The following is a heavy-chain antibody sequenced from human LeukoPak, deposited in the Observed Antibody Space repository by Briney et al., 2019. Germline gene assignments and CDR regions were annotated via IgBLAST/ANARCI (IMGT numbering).Heavy chain of an antibody. D-gene: IGHD2/OR15-2a*01. CDR3: ARDVNNAFDI. V-gene: IGHV3-13*01. CDR1: GFTFSSYD. CDR2: IGTAGDT. J-gene: IGHJ3*02. Sequence: RGSLRLSCAASGFTFSSYDMHRVRQATGKGLEWVSAIGTAGDTYHPGSVKGRFTISRENAKNSLYLQMNSLRAGDTAVYYCARDVNNAFDIWGQGTMVTVSS.